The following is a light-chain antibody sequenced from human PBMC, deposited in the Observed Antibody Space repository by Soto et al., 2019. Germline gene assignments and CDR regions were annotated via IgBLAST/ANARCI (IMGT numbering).Light chain of an antibody. CDR2: AAS. Sequence: EIVLTQSPGTLSLSPGERATLSCRASQSVDSKYLAWYQQKPGQAPRILIFAASSRATGIPDRFSGSGSGTDFTLTISRLEPGDFAVYSCQQYNNWPLTFGQGTKVDIK. CDR3: QQYNNWPLT. V-gene: IGKV3-20*01. J-gene: IGKJ1*01. CDR1: QSVDSKY.